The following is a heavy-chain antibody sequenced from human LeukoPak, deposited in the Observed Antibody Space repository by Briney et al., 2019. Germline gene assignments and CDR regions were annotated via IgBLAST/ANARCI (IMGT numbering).Heavy chain of an antibody. CDR2: ISGTTKTI. D-gene: IGHD2-2*01. CDR3: ASIKQRFCSSASCDAFDI. Sequence: GGSLRLSCAASGFTFSDYSMNWVRQAPGKGLEWVSYISGTTKTIYYADSVKGRFTISRDNAKNSLYLQMNSLRAEDTAVYYCASIKQRFCSSASCDAFDIWGQGTKVTVSS. J-gene: IGHJ3*02. V-gene: IGHV3-48*01. CDR1: GFTFSDYS.